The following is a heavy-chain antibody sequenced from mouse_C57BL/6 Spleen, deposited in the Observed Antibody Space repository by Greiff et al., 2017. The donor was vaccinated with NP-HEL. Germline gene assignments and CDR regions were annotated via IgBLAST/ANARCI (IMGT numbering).Heavy chain of an antibody. CDR1: GYIFTSYW. CDR2: IYPGSGST. Sequence: VQLQQPGAELVKPGASVKMSCKASGYIFTSYWITWVKHRPGQGLEWIGDIYPGSGSTNYNEKFKSKATLTVDTSSSTAYMQLSSLTSEDSAVYYCARGPYYYGSSYWYFDVWGTGTTVTVSS. V-gene: IGHV1-55*01. D-gene: IGHD1-1*01. J-gene: IGHJ1*03. CDR3: ARGPYYYGSSYWYFDV.